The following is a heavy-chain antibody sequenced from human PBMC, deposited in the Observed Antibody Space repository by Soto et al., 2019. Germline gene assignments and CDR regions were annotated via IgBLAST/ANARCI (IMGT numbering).Heavy chain of an antibody. Sequence: TLSLTCTVSGGFIISGDYYWMLVIRPPGKGLEWIGYIYYSGSTYYNPSLKSRVTISVDTSKNQFSLKLSSVTAADTAVYYCARVAYDSYYYYYGMDVWGQGTTVTVSS. V-gene: IGHV4-30-4*01. CDR1: GGFIISGDYY. CDR3: ARVAYDSYYYYYGMDV. J-gene: IGHJ6*02. D-gene: IGHD3-3*01. CDR2: IYYSGST.